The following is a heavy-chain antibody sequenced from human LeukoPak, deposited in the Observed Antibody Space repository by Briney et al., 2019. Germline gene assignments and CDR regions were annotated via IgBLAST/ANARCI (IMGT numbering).Heavy chain of an antibody. CDR1: GFTCSDHC. CDR2: TRNKANSYTT. D-gene: IGHD4-17*01. Sequence: GGSLRLSCAASGFTCSDHCWDRVRQAPGKGLEWVGRTRNKANSYTTEYVASVKGRFTISRDDSKNSLYLQMNSLKTEDTAVYYCARGRVTTLYYFDYWGQGTLVTVSS. CDR3: ARGRVTTLYYFDY. V-gene: IGHV3-72*01. J-gene: IGHJ4*02.